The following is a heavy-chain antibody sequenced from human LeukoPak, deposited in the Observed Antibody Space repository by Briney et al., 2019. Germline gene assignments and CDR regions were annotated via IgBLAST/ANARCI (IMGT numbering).Heavy chain of an antibody. Sequence: GGSLRLSCAASGFTFNIYAMSWVRQAPGKGLEWVSSITGSIGTTYYADSVTGRFTISRDNSKNTLYLQMNSLRAEDTAVYYCARGEWYYDFWSGYSAQQYYFDYWGQGTLVTVSS. V-gene: IGHV3-23*01. D-gene: IGHD3-3*01. J-gene: IGHJ4*02. CDR2: ITGSIGTT. CDR3: ARGEWYYDFWSGYSAQQYYFDY. CDR1: GFTFNIYA.